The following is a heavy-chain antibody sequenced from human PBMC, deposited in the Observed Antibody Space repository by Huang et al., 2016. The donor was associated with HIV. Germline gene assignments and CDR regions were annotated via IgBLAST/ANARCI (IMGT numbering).Heavy chain of an antibody. V-gene: IGHV4-39*01. CDR1: GGSITSSNHY. D-gene: IGHD2-2*01. CDR3: ASGEYGKNAYDI. Sequence: QLHLQQSGPGLVRPSETLSLIRTVSGGSITSSNHYWGWIRQTPGKGLEWIGNFYYSGDAYYTPSLKNRVSISIDTSKGQFSLRLSSVIATDTAVYYCASGEYGKNAYDIWGQGTVVTVSA. CDR2: FYYSGDA. J-gene: IGHJ3*02.